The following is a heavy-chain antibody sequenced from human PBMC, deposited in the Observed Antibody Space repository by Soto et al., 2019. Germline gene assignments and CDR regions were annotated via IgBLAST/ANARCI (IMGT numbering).Heavy chain of an antibody. V-gene: IGHV1-46*03. CDR2: INPSGGGT. Sequence: GASVKVSCKASGYTFTSYYLHWVRQAPGQGLECMGIINPSGGGTNYAQRFQDRVTMTRDTSTDTVYMELSSLTSEDTAVYYCARAYGGNSVYYFDYWGQGTLVTVSS. CDR1: GYTFTSYY. J-gene: IGHJ4*02. CDR3: ARAYGGNSVYYFDY. D-gene: IGHD4-17*01.